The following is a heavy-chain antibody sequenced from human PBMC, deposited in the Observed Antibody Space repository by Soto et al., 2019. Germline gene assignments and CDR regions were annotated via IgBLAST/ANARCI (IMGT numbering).Heavy chain of an antibody. CDR2: ISSSSSYM. CDR3: AKNRPTWIQLWSLDY. J-gene: IGHJ4*02. Sequence: PGGSLRLSCAASGFTFSTYSMNWVRQAPGKGLEWVSFISSSSSYMNYADSVKGRFTISRDNAKNSLYLHMNSLRADDTAVYYCAKNRPTWIQLWSLDYWGQGTLVTVSS. CDR1: GFTFSTYS. V-gene: IGHV3-21*04. D-gene: IGHD5-18*01.